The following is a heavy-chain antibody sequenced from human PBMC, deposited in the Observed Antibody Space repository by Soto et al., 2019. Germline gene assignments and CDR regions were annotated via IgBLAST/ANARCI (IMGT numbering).Heavy chain of an antibody. CDR2: IYHSGST. V-gene: IGHV4-30-2*01. CDR1: GGSISSGGYS. J-gene: IGHJ4*02. CDR3: ARSSSDTAMAYFDY. Sequence: SETLSLTCAVSGGSISSGGYSWSWIRQPPGKGLEWIGYIYHSGSTYYNPSLKSRVTISVDRSKNQFSLKLSSVTAADTAVYYCARSSSDTAMAYFDYWGQGTLVTVSS. D-gene: IGHD5-18*01.